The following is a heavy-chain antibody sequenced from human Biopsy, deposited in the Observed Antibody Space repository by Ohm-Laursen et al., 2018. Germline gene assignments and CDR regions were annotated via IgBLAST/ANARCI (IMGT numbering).Heavy chain of an antibody. V-gene: IGHV1-69*10. CDR3: ARGEGSGWFDP. CDR1: GDSFTSYA. CDR2: IIPIPNVA. J-gene: IGHJ5*02. Sequence: GASVKVSCKASGDSFTSYAIGWVRQAPGQGPEWMGGIIPIPNVATYAQKFQGRITITADESTSTAYMELSSLTSDDTAVYFCARGEGSGWFDPWGHGTLVTVSS. D-gene: IGHD1-26*01.